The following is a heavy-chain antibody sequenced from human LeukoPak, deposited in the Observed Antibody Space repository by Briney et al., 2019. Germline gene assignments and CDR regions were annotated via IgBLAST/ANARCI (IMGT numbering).Heavy chain of an antibody. CDR3: ARRSGPPGWFDP. J-gene: IGHJ5*02. V-gene: IGHV4-59*01. CDR1: GGSISSYY. D-gene: IGHD3-10*01. CDR2: IYYSGST. Sequence: SETLSLTCTVSGGSISSYYWSWIRQPPGKGLEWIGYIYYSGSTNYNSSLKSRVTISVDTSKNQFSLKLSSVTAADTAEYYCARRSGPPGWFDPWGQGTLVTVSS.